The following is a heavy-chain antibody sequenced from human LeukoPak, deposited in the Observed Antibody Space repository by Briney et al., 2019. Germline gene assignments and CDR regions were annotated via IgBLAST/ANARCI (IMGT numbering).Heavy chain of an antibody. J-gene: IGHJ4*02. CDR2: IKQGGSEK. V-gene: IGHV3-7*03. CDR1: GFTFSSYW. CDR3: ARGVSGSYSWNYFDY. Sequence: GGSLRLSCAASGFTFSSYWMSWVRQAPGKGLEWVANIKQGGSEKYYVDSVKGRFTISRDNAKNSLYLQMNSLRAEDTAVYYCARGVSGSYSWNYFDYWGQGTLITVSS. D-gene: IGHD1-26*01.